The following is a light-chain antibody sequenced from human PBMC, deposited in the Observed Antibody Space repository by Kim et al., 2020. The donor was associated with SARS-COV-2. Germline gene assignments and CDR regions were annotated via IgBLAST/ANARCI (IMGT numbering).Light chain of an antibody. J-gene: IGKJ4*01. Sequence: ASVGDRVTISCRASQDISSSLAWYQQKPGQVPKVLIYDAFRLQSGVPSRFSGSGYGTDFTLTISSLQPDDVATYYCQTYSSARRTFGGGTKVDIK. V-gene: IGKV1-27*01. CDR1: QDISSS. CDR3: QTYSSARRT. CDR2: DAF.